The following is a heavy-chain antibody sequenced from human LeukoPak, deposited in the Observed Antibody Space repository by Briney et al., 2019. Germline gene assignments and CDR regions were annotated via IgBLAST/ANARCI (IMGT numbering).Heavy chain of an antibody. Sequence: SETLSLTCTVSGGSIGRSSYYWGWIRQPPGKGLEWIGNIYYSGSTNYSPSLKSRVTISVDTSKNQFSLKLSSVTAADTAVYYCARWRTTGYYFDYWGQGTLVTVSS. V-gene: IGHV4-39*07. D-gene: IGHD1-1*01. CDR2: IYYSGST. CDR1: GGSIGRSSYY. CDR3: ARWRTTGYYFDY. J-gene: IGHJ4*02.